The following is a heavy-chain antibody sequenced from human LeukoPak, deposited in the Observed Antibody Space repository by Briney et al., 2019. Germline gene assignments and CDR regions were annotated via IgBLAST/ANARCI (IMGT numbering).Heavy chain of an antibody. V-gene: IGHV1-2*06. CDR2: INPNSGGT. D-gene: IGHD4-11*01. Sequence: GASVKVSCKASGYTFAGYYLHWVRQAPGQGLEWMGRINPNSGGTNYAPKFQDRVAMTRDTSNSTAYMELSRLRSDDTAVYYCARHSDSAGSARWGQGSLVIVSS. CDR1: GYTFAGYY. J-gene: IGHJ4*02. CDR3: ARHSDSAGSAR.